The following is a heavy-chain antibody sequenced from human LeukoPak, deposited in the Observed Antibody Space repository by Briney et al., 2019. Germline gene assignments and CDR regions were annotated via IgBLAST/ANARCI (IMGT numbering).Heavy chain of an antibody. D-gene: IGHD3-22*01. V-gene: IGHV3-48*01. CDR2: ISSSSSTI. CDR3: ARAYYDSSGYHYFDY. CDR1: GFTFSSYS. J-gene: IGHJ4*02. Sequence: GGSLRLSCAASGFTFSSYSMNWVRQAPGKGLEWVSSISSSSSTIYYADSVKGRFTISRDNAKNPLYLQMNSLRAEDTAVYYCARAYYDSSGYHYFDYWGQGTLVTVSS.